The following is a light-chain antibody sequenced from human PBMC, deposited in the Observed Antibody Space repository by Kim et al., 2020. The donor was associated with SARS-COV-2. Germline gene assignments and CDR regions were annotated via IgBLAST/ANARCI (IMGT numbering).Light chain of an antibody. V-gene: IGLV3-9*01. Sequence: VALGQTARITSGGNNIGSKNVHWYQQKPGQATVLVIYGDSNRPSGIPERFSGSNSGNTATLTIGRAQAGDEADYYCQVWDSSTAWVFGGGTQLTVL. CDR2: GDS. J-gene: IGLJ3*02. CDR3: QVWDSSTAWV. CDR1: NIGSKN.